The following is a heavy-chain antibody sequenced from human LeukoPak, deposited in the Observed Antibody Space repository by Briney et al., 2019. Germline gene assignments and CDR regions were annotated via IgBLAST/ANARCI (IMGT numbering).Heavy chain of an antibody. V-gene: IGHV4-39*01. J-gene: IGHJ4*02. CDR2: IYYSGST. D-gene: IGHD3-22*01. Sequence: NPSETLSLTCTVSGGSISSSSYYWGWIRQPPGKGLEWIGSIYYSGSTYYNPSLKSRFTISVDTSKNQFSLKLSSVTAADTAVYYCARRGNYYDSSGTNYYFDYWGQGTLVTVSS. CDR3: ARRGNYYDSSGTNYYFDY. CDR1: GGSISSSSYY.